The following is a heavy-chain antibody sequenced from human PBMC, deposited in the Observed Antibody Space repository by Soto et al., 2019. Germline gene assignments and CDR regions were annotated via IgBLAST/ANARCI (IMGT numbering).Heavy chain of an antibody. D-gene: IGHD1-1*01. V-gene: IGHV4-30-4*01. Sequence: SSETLSLTCTVSGGSISSGDYYWSWIRQPPGKGLEWIGYIYYSGSTYYNPSLKSRVTISVDTSKNQFSLKLSSVTAADTAVYYCARDMAGGNWNDVSWFDPRGQGTLVTVPS. CDR2: IYYSGST. CDR3: ARDMAGGNWNDVSWFDP. J-gene: IGHJ5*02. CDR1: GGSISSGDYY.